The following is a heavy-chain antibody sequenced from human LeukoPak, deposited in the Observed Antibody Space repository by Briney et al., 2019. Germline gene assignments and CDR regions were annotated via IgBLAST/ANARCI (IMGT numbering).Heavy chain of an antibody. D-gene: IGHD4-17*01. CDR3: ARYDYGDYSFDY. Sequence: SETLSLTCAVYGGSFSGYYWSWIRQPPGKGLEWIGYIYYSGSTNYNPSLKSRVTISVDTSKNQFSLKLSSVTAADTAVYYCARYDYGDYSFDYWGQGTLVTVSS. J-gene: IGHJ4*02. CDR1: GGSFSGYY. V-gene: IGHV4-59*01. CDR2: IYYSGST.